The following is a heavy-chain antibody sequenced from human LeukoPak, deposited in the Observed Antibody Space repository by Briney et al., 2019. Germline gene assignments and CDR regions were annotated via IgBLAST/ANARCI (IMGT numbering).Heavy chain of an antibody. Sequence: ASVKVSCKASGYTFTGYYMHWVRQAPGQGLEWMGWISAYNGNTNYAQKLQGRVTMTTDTSTSTAYMELRSLRSDDTAVYYCARVRLRYFDWLSFAGPLDYWGQGTLVTASS. CDR1: GYTFTGYY. V-gene: IGHV1-18*04. J-gene: IGHJ4*02. CDR2: ISAYNGNT. CDR3: ARVRLRYFDWLSFAGPLDY. D-gene: IGHD3-9*01.